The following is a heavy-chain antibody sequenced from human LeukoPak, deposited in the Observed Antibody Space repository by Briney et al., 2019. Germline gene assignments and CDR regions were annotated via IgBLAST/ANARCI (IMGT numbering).Heavy chain of an antibody. CDR3: ARYRGYDVFLSGDYGMDV. D-gene: IGHD5-12*01. CDR2: ISAYNGNT. V-gene: IGHV1-18*01. J-gene: IGHJ6*02. CDR1: GYTFTSYG. Sequence: ASVKVSCKASGYTFTSYGISWVRQAPGQGLEWMGWISAYNGNTNYAQKLQGRVTMTTDTSTSTAYMELRSLRSDDTAVYYCARYRGYDVFLSGDYGMDVWGQGTTVTVSS.